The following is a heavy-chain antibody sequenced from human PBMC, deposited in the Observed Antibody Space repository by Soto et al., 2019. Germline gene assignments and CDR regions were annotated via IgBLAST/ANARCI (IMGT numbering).Heavy chain of an antibody. CDR2: IGTAGDT. Sequence: GGSLSLSCAASGFTFSSYDMHWVRQATGKGLEWVSAIGTAGDTYYPGSVKGRFTISRENAKNSLYLQMNSLRAEDTAVYYCAREGDNSSWPNIDYWGQGTLVTVSS. D-gene: IGHD6-13*01. V-gene: IGHV3-13*01. CDR3: AREGDNSSWPNIDY. CDR1: GFTFSSYD. J-gene: IGHJ4*02.